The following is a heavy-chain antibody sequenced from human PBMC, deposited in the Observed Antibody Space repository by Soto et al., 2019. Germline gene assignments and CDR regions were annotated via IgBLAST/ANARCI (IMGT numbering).Heavy chain of an antibody. V-gene: IGHV6-1*01. Sequence: QVNLQQSGPRLAKPSETLSLTCAISGDTVSNNRAAWNWVRQSPSRGLEWPGRTYSRPKWFTDYAVSVKTRITINPDTAKNQIYLHLNSLTPEDAAIYYCAKSGLHRYPSLASFDSWGQGVLVTVSS. CDR1: GDTVSNNRAA. J-gene: IGHJ4*02. D-gene: IGHD2-21*02. CDR3: AKSGLHRYPSLASFDS. CDR2: TYSRPKWFT.